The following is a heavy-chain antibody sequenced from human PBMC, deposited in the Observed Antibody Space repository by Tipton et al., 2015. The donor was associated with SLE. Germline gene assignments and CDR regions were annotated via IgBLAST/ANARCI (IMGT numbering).Heavy chain of an antibody. CDR1: GGSLSGFY. CDR2: THLLGAT. V-gene: IGHV4-34*01. D-gene: IGHD2-2*01. CDR3: ARGDMVVVPAAGGGYYYYMDV. J-gene: IGHJ6*03. Sequence: LRLSCALSGGSLSGFYWSWIRQTPGKGLEWIGQTHLLGATDYNPSLRGRVTISVDSSRNQFSLKLSSVTAADTAVYYCARGDMVVVPAAGGGYYYYMDVWGKGTTVTVSS.